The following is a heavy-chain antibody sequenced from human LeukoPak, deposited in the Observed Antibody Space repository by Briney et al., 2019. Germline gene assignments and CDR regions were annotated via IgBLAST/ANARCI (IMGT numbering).Heavy chain of an antibody. CDR3: ARARPLADRNDY. D-gene: IGHD6-6*01. CDR1: GGSFSGYY. J-gene: IGHJ4*02. Sequence: SETLSLTCAVYGGSFSGYYWSRIRQPPGKGLEWIGEINHSGSTYYNPSLKSRVTMSVDTSKNQFSLKLSSVTAADTAVYYCARARPLADRNDYWGQGTLVTVSS. CDR2: INHSGST. V-gene: IGHV4-34*01.